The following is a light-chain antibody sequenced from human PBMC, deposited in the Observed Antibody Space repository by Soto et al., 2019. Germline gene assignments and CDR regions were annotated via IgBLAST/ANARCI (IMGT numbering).Light chain of an antibody. CDR3: QHYNNWPRT. J-gene: IGKJ1*01. Sequence: EIVMTQSPVTLSVSPGERATLSCRASESVRSNLAWYQQIPGRAPRLLIYDASIRATGVPARFSGSGSGTEFTLTISSLQSEDFAVYYCQHYNNWPRTFGQGTKGDIK. CDR2: DAS. V-gene: IGKV3-15*01. CDR1: ESVRSN.